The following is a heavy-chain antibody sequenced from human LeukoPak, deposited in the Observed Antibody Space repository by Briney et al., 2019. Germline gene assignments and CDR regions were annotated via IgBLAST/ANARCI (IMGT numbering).Heavy chain of an antibody. CDR2: FDPEDGET. CDR3: ATEHRGRMEDSHLNWNDYYYYMDV. CDR1: GYTLTELS. Sequence: ASVKVSCKVSGYTLTELSMHWVRQAPGKGLEWMGGFDPEDGETIYAQKFQGRVTMTEDTSTDTAYMELSSRRSEDTAVYYCATEHRGRMEDSHLNWNDYYYYMDVWGKGTTVTVSS. J-gene: IGHJ6*03. V-gene: IGHV1-24*01. D-gene: IGHD1-1*01.